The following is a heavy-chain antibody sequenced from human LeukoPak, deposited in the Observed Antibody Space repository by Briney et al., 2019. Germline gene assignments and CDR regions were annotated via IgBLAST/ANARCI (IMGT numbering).Heavy chain of an antibody. CDR3: ARDVGVYGPATISIAAAGTFPYWFDP. V-gene: IGHV4-39*07. CDR1: GGSISSSSYY. Sequence: SETLSLTCTVSGGSISSSSYYWGWIRQPPGKGLEWIGSIYYSGSTYYNPSLKSRVTISVDTSKNQFSLKLSSVTAADTAVYYCARDVGVYGPATISIAAAGTFPYWFDPWGQGTLVTVSS. D-gene: IGHD6-13*01. J-gene: IGHJ5*02. CDR2: IYYSGST.